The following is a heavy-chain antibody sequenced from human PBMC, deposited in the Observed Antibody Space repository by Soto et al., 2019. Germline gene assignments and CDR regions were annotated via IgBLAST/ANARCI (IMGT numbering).Heavy chain of an antibody. V-gene: IGHV1-18*04. CDR2: ISAYNGNT. CDR3: ARVXRKSTGIFNYYYYGMDV. J-gene: IGHJ6*02. D-gene: IGHD2-2*01. Sequence: ASVKVSCKASGYTFTSYGISWVRQAPGQGLEWMGWISAYNGNTNYAQKLQGRVTMTTDTSTSTAYMELRSLRSDDTAVYYCARVXRKSTGIFNYYYYGMDVWGQGTTVTVSS. CDR1: GYTFTSYG.